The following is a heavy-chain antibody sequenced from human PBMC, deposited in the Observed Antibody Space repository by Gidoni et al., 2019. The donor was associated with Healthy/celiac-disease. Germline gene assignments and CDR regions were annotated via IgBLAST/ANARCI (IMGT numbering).Heavy chain of an antibody. V-gene: IGHV1-46*01. J-gene: IGHJ4*02. D-gene: IGHD3-3*01. CDR2: INPSGGST. CDR3: ARDHHVLRFLDGGLPSDY. Sequence: QVQLVQSGAAVQKPGASVKVSCKASGYTFTRYYMHWVRQAPGQGREWMGIINPSGGSTSYAQKFQGRVTMTRDTSTSTVYMELSSLRSEDTAVYYCARDHHVLRFLDGGLPSDYWGQGTLVTVSS. CDR1: GYTFTRYY.